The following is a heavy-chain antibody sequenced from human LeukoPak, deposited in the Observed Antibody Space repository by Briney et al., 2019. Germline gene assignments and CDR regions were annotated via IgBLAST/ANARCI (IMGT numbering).Heavy chain of an antibody. CDR1: GFTFSTYW. CDR3: ATQPAAADVDY. J-gene: IGHJ4*02. V-gene: IGHV3-7*03. D-gene: IGHD2-2*01. Sequence: GGSLRLSCVASGFTFSTYWMTWVRQAPGKGLEWVANIKPDGSEKSYVDSVKGRFTISRDNAKNSLYLQMSSLRPDDTGVYYCATQPAAADVDYWGQGALVPVSS. CDR2: IKPDGSEK.